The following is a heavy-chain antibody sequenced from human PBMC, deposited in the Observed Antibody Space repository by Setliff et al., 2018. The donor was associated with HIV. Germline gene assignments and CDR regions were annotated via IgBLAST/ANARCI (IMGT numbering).Heavy chain of an antibody. J-gene: IGHJ6*03. V-gene: IGHV4-31*03. D-gene: IGHD4-4*01. CDR2: IYYSGST. Sequence: SETLSLTCTVSGGSISSGFYYWNWIRQHPGKGLEWIGYIYYSGSTYYTPSLNSRVTISVDTSKNQFSLKLSSVTAADTAVYYCATMYSNYGRYYYYYMDVWGKGTTVTVSS. CDR1: GGSISSGFYY. CDR3: ATMYSNYGRYYYYYMDV.